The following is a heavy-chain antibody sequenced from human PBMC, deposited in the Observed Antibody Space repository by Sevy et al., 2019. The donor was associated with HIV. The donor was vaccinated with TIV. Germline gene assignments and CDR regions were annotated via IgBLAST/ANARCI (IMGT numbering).Heavy chain of an antibody. V-gene: IGHV4-59*01. CDR2: IYYSGST. D-gene: IGHD4-17*01. Sequence: ETLSLTCTVSGGSISSYYWSWIRQPPGKGLEWIGYIYYSGSTNYNPSLKSRVTISVDTSKNQFSLKLSSVTAADTAVYYCARVGGDYPYYFDYWGQGTLVTVSS. CDR3: ARVGGDYPYYFDY. J-gene: IGHJ4*02. CDR1: GGSISSYY.